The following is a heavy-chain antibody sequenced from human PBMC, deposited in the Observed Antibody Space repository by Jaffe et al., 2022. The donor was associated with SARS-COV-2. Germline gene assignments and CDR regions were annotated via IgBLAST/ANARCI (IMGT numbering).Heavy chain of an antibody. CDR1: GYTFASYG. Sequence: QVQLVQSGAEVKKPGASVKVSCKASGYTFASYGITWVRQAPGQGLEWMGWISAYNGNKKYAQKLQDRVAMATDTSTSTAYMELRSLTSDDTAVYYCARAPQLQWDYHYSGMDVWGPGTTVTVSS. J-gene: IGHJ6*02. CDR2: ISAYNGNK. CDR3: ARAPQLQWDYHYSGMDV. V-gene: IGHV1-18*01. D-gene: IGHD2-2*01.